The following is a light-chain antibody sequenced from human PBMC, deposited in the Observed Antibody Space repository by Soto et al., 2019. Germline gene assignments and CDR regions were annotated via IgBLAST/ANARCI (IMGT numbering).Light chain of an antibody. V-gene: IGLV1-44*01. J-gene: IGLJ2*01. CDR1: RSNIGTNT. Sequence: QSLLTQPPSASGTPGQRVTISCSGSRSNIGTNTVTWYQQLPGMAPKLLIHSNNQRPSGVPDRFSGSKSGTSASLAISGLQSEDEADYYCAAWDVSFVVFGGGTKVTVL. CDR3: AAWDVSFVV. CDR2: SNN.